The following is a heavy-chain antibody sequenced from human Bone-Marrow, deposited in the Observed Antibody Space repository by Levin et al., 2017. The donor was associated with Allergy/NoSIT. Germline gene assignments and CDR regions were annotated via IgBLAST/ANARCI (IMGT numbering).Heavy chain of an antibody. CDR1: GGSIGSRSDY. Sequence: SETLSLTCIVSGGSIGSRSDYWGWIRQSPGKGLEWIGSIYYSGSTYYNPSLKSRVTISVDTSKKQFSLNMTSMTAADTAVYYCARGGDRWIQLWLPVHWGQGTRVTVSS. D-gene: IGHD5-18*01. CDR2: IYYSGST. J-gene: IGHJ4*02. CDR3: ARGGDRWIQLWLPVH. V-gene: IGHV4-39*01.